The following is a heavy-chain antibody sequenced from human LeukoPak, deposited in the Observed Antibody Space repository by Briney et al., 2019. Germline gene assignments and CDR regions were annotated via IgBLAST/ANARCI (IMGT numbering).Heavy chain of an antibody. V-gene: IGHV4-31*03. CDR2: IYYSGST. J-gene: IGHJ2*01. Sequence: SETLSLTCTVSGGSISSSSFYWTWIRQHPGKGLEGIGYIYYSGSTYYNPSLKSRITISIDTSESLVSLNLSSVTAADTAVYYCARRTSEAPGWFFDLWGRGTLVTVSS. CDR3: ARRTSEAPGWFFDL. CDR1: GGSISSSSFY.